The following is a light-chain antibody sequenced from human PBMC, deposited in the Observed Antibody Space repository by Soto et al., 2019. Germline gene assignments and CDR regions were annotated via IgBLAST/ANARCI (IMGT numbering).Light chain of an antibody. CDR2: GAS. CDR3: QHYGRSPIT. V-gene: IGKV3-20*01. CDR1: QSMRSNV. Sequence: DIVWTQSPGTLSVSPGERATVSCRATQSMRSNVVSWYQQQPGQAPRLLIYGASPRVTGIPDRFTGSGSETDFTLTISRLEPEDFALYYCQHYGRSPITFGQGTRLEIK. J-gene: IGKJ5*01.